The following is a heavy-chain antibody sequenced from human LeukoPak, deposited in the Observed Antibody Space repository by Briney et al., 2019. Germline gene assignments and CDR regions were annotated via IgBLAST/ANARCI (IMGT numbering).Heavy chain of an antibody. J-gene: IGHJ2*01. V-gene: IGHV4-38-2*02. Sequence: PSETLSLTCTVSGYSITSTYFWAWIRQSPGKGLDWIASVSHSGTTYYNPSLKSRVTISVDTSKNQFSLKLSSVTAADTAVYYCARRVLRTDWYFDLWGRGTLVTVSS. D-gene: IGHD3/OR15-3a*01. CDR3: ARRVLRTDWYFDL. CDR1: GYSITSTYF. CDR2: VSHSGTT.